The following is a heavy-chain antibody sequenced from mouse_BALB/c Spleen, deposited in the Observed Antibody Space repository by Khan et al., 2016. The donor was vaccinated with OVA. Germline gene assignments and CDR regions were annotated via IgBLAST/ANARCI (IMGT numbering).Heavy chain of an antibody. Sequence: EVQLVESGGDLVKPGGSLKLSCAASGFTFSDYYMYWVRQTPETRLEWVATISDGGTYTYYPDSVKGRFTISRADAMNDLYLQMTSLKSEDTAMYYCARGFYGNPFAYWGQGTLVTVSA. CDR1: GFTFSDYY. D-gene: IGHD2-1*01. J-gene: IGHJ3*01. CDR3: ARGFYGNPFAY. V-gene: IGHV5-4*02. CDR2: ISDGGTYT.